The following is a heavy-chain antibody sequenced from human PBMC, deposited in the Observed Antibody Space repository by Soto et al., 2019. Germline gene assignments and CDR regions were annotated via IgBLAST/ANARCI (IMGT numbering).Heavy chain of an antibody. CDR1: GFSVSSKY. CDR3: TRDDVHLNGDRYYGVPMDV. V-gene: IGHV3-66*01. Sequence: EVQLVESGGDLVQPGGSLRLSCAASGFSVSSKYMSWVRQAPGKGLEWVSLIQSGGTTYYAGSVKGRFTISRDYSENPLCLQMNSLGVADTAVYYCTRDDVHLNGDRYYGVPMDVWGKGNTVTVSA. J-gene: IGHJ6*04. D-gene: IGHD2-15*01. CDR2: IQSGGTT.